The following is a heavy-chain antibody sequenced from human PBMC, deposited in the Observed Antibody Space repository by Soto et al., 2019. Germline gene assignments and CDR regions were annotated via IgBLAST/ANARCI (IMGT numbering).Heavy chain of an antibody. CDR3: ATDRAVAGTSTSRGWFDP. J-gene: IGHJ5*02. D-gene: IGHD6-19*01. Sequence: SVKVSCKASGGTFSSYRINWVRQAPGQGLEWVGGIVPIYRTADYAQKFQGRVTITADESARTSYMELRSLKSQDTAVYYCATDRAVAGTSTSRGWFDPWGQG. V-gene: IGHV1-69*13. CDR1: GGTFSSYR. CDR2: IVPIYRTA.